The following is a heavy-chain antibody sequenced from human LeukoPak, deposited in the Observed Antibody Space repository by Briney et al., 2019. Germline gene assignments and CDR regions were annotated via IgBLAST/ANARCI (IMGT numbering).Heavy chain of an antibody. CDR3: AKDEHYDTSGHGWVFDI. Sequence: SGGSLRLSCAASGFTFTSYSMHWVRQAPGKGLEWVAFIPPDGSIGNYADSVKGRFTISRDNSKNTVYLQINSLRPEDTALYHCAKDEHYDTSGHGWVFDIWGQGTVVTVSS. D-gene: IGHD3-22*01. V-gene: IGHV3-30*02. J-gene: IGHJ3*02. CDR2: IPPDGSIG. CDR1: GFTFTSYS.